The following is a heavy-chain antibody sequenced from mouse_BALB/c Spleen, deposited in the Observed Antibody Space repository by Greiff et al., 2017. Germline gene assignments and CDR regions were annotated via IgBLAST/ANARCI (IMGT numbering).Heavy chain of an antibody. D-gene: IGHD1-1*01. CDR1: GFTFSSYG. CDR3: ARQGGSSSYFDY. V-gene: IGHV5-6*02. CDR2: ISSGGSYT. J-gene: IGHJ2*01. Sequence: DVKLVESGGDLVKPGGSLKLSCAASGFTFSSYGMSWVRQTPDKRLEWVATISSGGSYTYYPDSVKGRFTISRDNAKNTLYLQMSSLKSEDTAMYYCARQGGSSSYFDYWGQGTTLTVSS.